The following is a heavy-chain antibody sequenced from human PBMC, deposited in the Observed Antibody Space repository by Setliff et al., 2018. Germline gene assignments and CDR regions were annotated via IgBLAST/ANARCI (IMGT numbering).Heavy chain of an antibody. Sequence: SETLSLTCTVSGGSISSSSYYWGWIRQPPGKGLEWIGEINHSGSTNYNPSLKSRVTISVDTSKNQFSLKLSSVTAADTAVYYCARRVGSVGIQLPDYWGQGTLVTVSS. CDR2: INHSGST. V-gene: IGHV4-39*07. J-gene: IGHJ4*02. D-gene: IGHD5-18*01. CDR1: GGSISSSSYY. CDR3: ARRVGSVGIQLPDY.